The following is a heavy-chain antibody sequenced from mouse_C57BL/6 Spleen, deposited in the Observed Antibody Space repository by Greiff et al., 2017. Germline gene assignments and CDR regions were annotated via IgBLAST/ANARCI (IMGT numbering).Heavy chain of an antibody. D-gene: IGHD4-1*01. CDR1: GFTFSSYG. CDR2: ISSGGSYT. Sequence: DVQLVESGGDLVKPGASLKLSCAASGFTFSSYGMSWVRQTPDKRLEWVATISSGGSYTYYPDSVKGRFPISRNNAKNTLYLQRSSLKSEDTAMYYFARQNWVYFDYWGQGTTLTVSS. J-gene: IGHJ2*01. CDR3: ARQNWVYFDY. V-gene: IGHV5-6*01.